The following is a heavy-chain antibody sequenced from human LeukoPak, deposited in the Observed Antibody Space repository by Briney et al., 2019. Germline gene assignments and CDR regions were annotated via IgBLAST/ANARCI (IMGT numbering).Heavy chain of an antibody. V-gene: IGHV3-7*05. CDR3: ARDWGAAGLWDY. CDR2: IKEDGSEK. J-gene: IGHJ4*02. Sequence: GGPLRLSCASSGFTFSNYWMSWVRQAPGKGLEWVANIKEDGSEKDYVDSVKGRFTIPRDNAKNSLYLQMNSLRAEDTAIYYCARDWGAAGLWDYWGQGTLVTVSS. D-gene: IGHD6-13*01. CDR1: GFTFSNYW.